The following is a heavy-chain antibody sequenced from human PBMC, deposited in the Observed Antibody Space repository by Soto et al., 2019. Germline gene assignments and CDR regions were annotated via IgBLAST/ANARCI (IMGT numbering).Heavy chain of an antibody. D-gene: IGHD3-10*01. CDR2: IYHSGST. CDR1: GGSISSSNW. J-gene: IGHJ4*02. CDR3: ARVRVGYYGSGSYYQPFDY. V-gene: IGHV4-4*02. Sequence: SETLSLTCAVSGGSISSSNWWSWVRQPPGKGLEWIGEIYHSGSTNYNPSLKSRVTISVDKSKNQFSLKLSSVTAADTAVYYCARVRVGYYGSGSYYQPFDYWGQGTLVTVSS.